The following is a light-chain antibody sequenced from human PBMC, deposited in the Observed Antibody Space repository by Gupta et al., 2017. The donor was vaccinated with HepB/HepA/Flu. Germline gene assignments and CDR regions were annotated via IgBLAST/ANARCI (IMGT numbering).Light chain of an antibody. CDR3: QQEYREPPMST. CDR2: GAS. CDR1: QSVSNTY. J-gene: IGKJ2*01. Sequence: EIVLTQSPGTLSLSPGERATRSCRASQSVSNTYLAWYQQKPGQAPRLLIYGASSRATGIPDRFSGSGAGTDFIITIIRREPEDFAVYYCQQEYREPPMSTFGPWTKLEIK. V-gene: IGKV3-20*01.